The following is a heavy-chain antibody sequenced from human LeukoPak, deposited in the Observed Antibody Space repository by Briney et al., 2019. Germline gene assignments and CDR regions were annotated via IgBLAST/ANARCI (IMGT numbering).Heavy chain of an antibody. J-gene: IGHJ4*02. Sequence: GGSLRLSCAASGFTFSSYAMSWVRQAPGKGLEWVSTVSGGGVTTYYADSAKGRFTISRDNSKNTLYLQMNSLTAEDTAVYYCARGGDCSSTSCFYFDYWGQGTLVTVSS. V-gene: IGHV3-23*01. CDR2: VSGGGVTT. CDR1: GFTFSSYA. CDR3: ARGGDCSSTSCFYFDY. D-gene: IGHD2-2*01.